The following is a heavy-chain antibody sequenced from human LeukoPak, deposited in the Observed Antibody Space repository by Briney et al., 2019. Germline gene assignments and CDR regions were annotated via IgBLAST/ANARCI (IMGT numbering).Heavy chain of an antibody. J-gene: IGHJ3*02. CDR1: GGSISSYY. D-gene: IGHD3-10*01. Sequence: SETLSLTCTVSGGSISSYYWSWIRQPPGKGLEWIGEINHSGSTNYNPSLKSRVTISVDTSKNQFSLKLSSVTAADTAVYYCAARSGPDAFDIWGQGTMVTVSS. CDR2: INHSGST. CDR3: AARSGPDAFDI. V-gene: IGHV4-34*01.